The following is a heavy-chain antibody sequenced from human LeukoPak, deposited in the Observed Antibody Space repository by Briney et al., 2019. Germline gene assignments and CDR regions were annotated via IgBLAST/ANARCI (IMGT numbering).Heavy chain of an antibody. CDR3: ARDTPGYGGDDFDY. D-gene: IGHD4-23*01. CDR1: GFTFSTYG. V-gene: IGHV3-30*02. CDR2: IQAGGDEK. Sequence: GGSLRLSCAASGFTFSTYGMHWVRQAPGKGLEWMTFIQAGGDEKYYAESVKGRFTVSRDNSKNTLYLQVNSLRAEDTAVYYCARDTPGYGGDDFDYWGQGALVTVSS. J-gene: IGHJ4*02.